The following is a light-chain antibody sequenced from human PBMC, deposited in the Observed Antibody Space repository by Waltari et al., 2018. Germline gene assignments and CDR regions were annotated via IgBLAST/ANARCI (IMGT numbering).Light chain of an antibody. CDR3: QQYNRWPPIT. V-gene: IGKV3-15*01. J-gene: IGKJ5*01. Sequence: VMTQSPATLSVSPGGRATLSCRASQSIATNLAWDQQRRGQAPRLLIFDASTLATSISGRFSGSGSGTEFTLTISSLQSEDSAVYYCQQYNRWPPITFGQGTRLEIK. CDR1: QSIATN. CDR2: DAS.